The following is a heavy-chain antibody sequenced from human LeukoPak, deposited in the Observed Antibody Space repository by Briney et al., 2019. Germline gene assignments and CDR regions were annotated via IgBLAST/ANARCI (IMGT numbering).Heavy chain of an antibody. D-gene: IGHD1-1*01. CDR3: AKNWNGRFDY. J-gene: IGHJ4*02. Sequence: SVKVSCKASGGTFSSYAISWVRQAPGQGLEWMGGIIPIFGTANYAQKLQGRVTMTTDTSTSTAYMELRSLRSDDTAVYYCAKNWNGRFDYWGQGTLVTVSS. V-gene: IGHV1-69*05. CDR1: GGTFSSYA. CDR2: IIPIFGTA.